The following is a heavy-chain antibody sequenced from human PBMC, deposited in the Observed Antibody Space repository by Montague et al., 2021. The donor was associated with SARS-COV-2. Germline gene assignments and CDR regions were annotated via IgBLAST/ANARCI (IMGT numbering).Heavy chain of an antibody. CDR2: IRSKAHGETT. J-gene: IGHJ4*02. D-gene: IGHD2-8*01. CDR3: TRAPQNG. V-gene: IGHV3-49*04. Sequence: SLRLSCAASGFTFGDYVLTWVRQAPGKGLEWVGFIRSKAHGETTELAASVKGRFSISRDDSKSVAYLQMNSLKIEDTAVYYCTRAPQNGWGQGTLVTVSS. CDR1: GFTFGDYV.